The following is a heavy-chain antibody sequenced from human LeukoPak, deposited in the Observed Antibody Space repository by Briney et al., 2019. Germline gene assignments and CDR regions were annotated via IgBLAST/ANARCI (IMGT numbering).Heavy chain of an antibody. CDR2: ISGSGGST. J-gene: IGHJ4*02. V-gene: IGHV3-23*01. CDR1: GFTFSSYA. Sequence: PGGSLRLSCAASGFTFSSYAMSWVRQAPGKGLEWVSVISGSGGSTYYADSVKGRFTISRDNSKNTLYLQMNSLRAEDTAVYYCAKDRLDYTYYFDYWGQGTLVTVSS. CDR3: AKDRLDYTYYFDY. D-gene: IGHD4-11*01.